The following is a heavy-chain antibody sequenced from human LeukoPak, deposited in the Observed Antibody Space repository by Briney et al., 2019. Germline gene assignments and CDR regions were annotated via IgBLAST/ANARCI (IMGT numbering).Heavy chain of an antibody. V-gene: IGHV3-74*01. CDR3: ARARDYYGSGSYPAFSYTLGY. J-gene: IGHJ4*02. Sequence: GGSLRLSCAASGFTFSSYWMHWVRQAPGKGLVWVSRINSDGGSTSYADSVKGRFTISRDNAKNTLYLQMNSLRAEDTAVYYCARARDYYGSGSYPAFSYTLGYWGQGTLVTVSS. CDR2: INSDGGST. D-gene: IGHD3-10*01. CDR1: GFTFSSYW.